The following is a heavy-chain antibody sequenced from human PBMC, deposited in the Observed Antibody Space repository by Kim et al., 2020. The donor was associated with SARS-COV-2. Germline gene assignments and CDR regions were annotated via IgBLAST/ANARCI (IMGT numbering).Heavy chain of an antibody. CDR1: GGSISSNNCY. CDR3: ASVDYDFWRGSSDC. V-gene: IGHV4-39*01. D-gene: IGHD3-3*01. J-gene: IGHJ4*02. Sequence: SETLSLTCTVSGGSISSNNCYWAWIRQPPGKGLEWIGSIYHSGSAHYNPSLKSRVTMSVDTSKNQFSLKMSSVTAADTAVYYCASVDYDFWRGSSDCWGPGTLVIVSS. CDR2: IYHSGSA.